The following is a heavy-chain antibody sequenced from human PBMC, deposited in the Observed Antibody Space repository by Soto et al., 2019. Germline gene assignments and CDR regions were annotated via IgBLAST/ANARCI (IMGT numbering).Heavy chain of an antibody. D-gene: IGHD3-9*01. J-gene: IGHJ6*02. CDR3: ARAYYDILTGYYSYYYYGMDV. V-gene: IGHV4-34*01. CDR2: INHSGST. Sequence: SETLSLTCAVYGGSFSGYYWSWIRHPPGKGLEWIGEINHSGSTNYNPSLKSRVTISVDTSKNQFSLKLSSVTAADTAVYYCARAYYDILTGYYSYYYYGMDVWGQGTTVTVSS. CDR1: GGSFSGYY.